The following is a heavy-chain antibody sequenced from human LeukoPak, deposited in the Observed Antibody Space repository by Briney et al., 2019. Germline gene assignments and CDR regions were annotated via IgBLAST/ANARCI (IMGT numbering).Heavy chain of an antibody. J-gene: IGHJ6*02. D-gene: IGHD1-1*01. Sequence: GGSLRLSCAASGFTFSSYGVHWVRQAPGKGLEWVAVIWYDGSNKYYADSVKGRFTISRDNSKNTLYLQMNSLRAEDTAVYYCARIATTDYYYGMDVWGQGTTVTVSS. CDR2: IWYDGSNK. CDR3: ARIATTDYYYGMDV. CDR1: GFTFSSYG. V-gene: IGHV3-33*01.